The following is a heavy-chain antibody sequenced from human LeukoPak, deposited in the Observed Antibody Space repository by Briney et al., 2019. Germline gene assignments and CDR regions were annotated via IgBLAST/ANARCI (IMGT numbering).Heavy chain of an antibody. CDR3: ARERTMVRGGNWFDP. J-gene: IGHJ5*02. CDR1: GSSISSGDYY. CDR2: IYYSGST. D-gene: IGHD3-10*01. V-gene: IGHV4-30-4*01. Sequence: SQTLSLTCTVSGSSISSGDYYWSWIRQPPGKGLEWIGYIYYSGSTYYNPSLKSRVTISVDTSKNQFSLKLSSVTAADTAVYYCARERTMVRGGNWFDPWGQGTLVTVSS.